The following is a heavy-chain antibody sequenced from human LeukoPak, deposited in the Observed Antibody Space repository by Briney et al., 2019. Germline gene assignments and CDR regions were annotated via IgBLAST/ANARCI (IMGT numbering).Heavy chain of an antibody. V-gene: IGHV3-74*01. Sequence: GGSLRLSCAASGFTFSNYWMHWVRQGPGKGLVWVSGINNDGSTTTYADSVKGRFTISRDNAKNTLYLQMNSLRAEDAAVYYCASAGGYSYGPGGYWGQGTLVTVSS. CDR2: INNDGSTT. D-gene: IGHD5-18*01. CDR3: ASAGGYSYGPGGY. J-gene: IGHJ4*02. CDR1: GFTFSNYW.